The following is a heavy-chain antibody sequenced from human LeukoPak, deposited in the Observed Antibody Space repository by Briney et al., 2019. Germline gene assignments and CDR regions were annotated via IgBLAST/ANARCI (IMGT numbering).Heavy chain of an antibody. CDR3: ARGGWQRSVQPLDY. CDR1: DFTFSTFA. CDR2: IFPSGGEI. J-gene: IGHJ4*02. V-gene: IGHV3-23*01. Sequence: GGSLRLSCAASDFTFSTFAMIWVRQPPGKGLEWLSSIFPSGGEIHYADSVRGRFTISRDNSKSTLFLQMNSLRPEDTAVYYCARGGWQRSVQPLDYWGQGTQVTVST. D-gene: IGHD5-12*01.